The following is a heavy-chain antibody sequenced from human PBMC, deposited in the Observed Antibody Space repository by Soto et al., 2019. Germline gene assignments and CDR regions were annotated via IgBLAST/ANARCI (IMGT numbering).Heavy chain of an antibody. J-gene: IGHJ4*02. CDR3: ARVYYDILTGYYPTNYFDY. Sequence: EVQLVESGGGVVRPGGSLRLSCAASGFTFDDYGMSWVRQAPGKGLEWVSGINWNGGSTGYADSVKGRFTISRDNAQNSLYLQMNSLRAEDTALYHCARVYYDILTGYYPTNYFDYWGQGTLVTVSS. V-gene: IGHV3-20*01. CDR1: GFTFDDYG. D-gene: IGHD3-9*01. CDR2: INWNGGST.